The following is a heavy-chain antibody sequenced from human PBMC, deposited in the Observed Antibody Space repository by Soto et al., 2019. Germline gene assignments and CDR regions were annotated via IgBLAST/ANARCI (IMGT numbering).Heavy chain of an antibody. Sequence: VRSLRLSCAASGYTFSNAWMSWVRQAPGKGLEWVGRIKSKTDGGTTDYAALVKGRFTISRDDSKHTLYLQMNSLKPEDTAVYYCTTVATIPRTYYYYYYGMEVWGQGTTVTVSS. J-gene: IGHJ6*02. CDR3: TTVATIPRTYYYYYYGMEV. CDR2: IKSKTDGGTT. V-gene: IGHV3-15*01. D-gene: IGHD5-12*01. CDR1: GYTFSNAW.